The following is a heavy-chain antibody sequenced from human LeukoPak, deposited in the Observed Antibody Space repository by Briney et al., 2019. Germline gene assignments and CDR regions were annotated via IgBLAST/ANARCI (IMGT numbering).Heavy chain of an antibody. CDR1: GYTFTGYY. CDR2: INPNSGGT. V-gene: IGHV1-2*02. CDR3: ARVSIVGATDAFDI. J-gene: IGHJ3*02. D-gene: IGHD1-26*01. Sequence: WASVKVSCKASGYTFTGYYLHWVRQAPGQGLEWMGWINPNSGGTNYAQKFQGRVTMTRDTSISTAYMELSRLRSDDTAVYYCARVSIVGATDAFDIWGQGTMVTVSS.